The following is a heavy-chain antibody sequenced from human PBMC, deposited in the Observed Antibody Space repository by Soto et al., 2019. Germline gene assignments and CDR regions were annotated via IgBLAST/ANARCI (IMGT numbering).Heavy chain of an antibody. CDR2: ISGSGGST. V-gene: IGHV3-23*01. Sequence: PGGSLRLSCAASGFTFSSYAMSWVRQAPGKGLEWVSAISGSGGSTYYADSVKGRFTISRDNSKNTLYLQMNSLRAKDTAVYYCAKDIWLLAASTTVKRKNHAFDIWGQGTMVTVSS. D-gene: IGHD4-17*01. CDR1: GFTFSSYA. J-gene: IGHJ3*02. CDR3: AKDIWLLAASTTVKRKNHAFDI.